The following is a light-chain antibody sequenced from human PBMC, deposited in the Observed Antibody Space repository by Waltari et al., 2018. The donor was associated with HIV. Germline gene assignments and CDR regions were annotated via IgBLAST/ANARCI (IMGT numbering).Light chain of an antibody. CDR2: RNS. J-gene: IGLJ3*02. Sequence: QSALTQPPSTSGTPGQTVTIPCSGSSSNIGDNYVSWYQQLPGTAPNPLIYRNSQRPSGVRDRFAGSKSGTSASLAINDLRSEDEAEYHCAAWDDSLSGWVFGGGTNLTVL. CDR3: AAWDDSLSGWV. CDR1: SSNIGDNY. V-gene: IGLV1-47*01.